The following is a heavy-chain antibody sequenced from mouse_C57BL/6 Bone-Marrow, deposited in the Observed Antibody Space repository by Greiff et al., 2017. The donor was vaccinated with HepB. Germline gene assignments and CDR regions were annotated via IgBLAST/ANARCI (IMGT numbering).Heavy chain of an antibody. V-gene: IGHV5-6*01. Sequence: EVQLQESGGDLVKPGGSLKLSCAASGFTFSSYGMSWVRQTPDKRLEWVATISSGGSYTYYPDSVKGRFTISRDNAKNTLYLQMSSLKSEDTAMYYCARRLGYYYGPPFAYWGQGTLVTVSA. CDR3: ARRLGYYYGPPFAY. CDR2: ISSGGSYT. CDR1: GFTFSSYG. J-gene: IGHJ3*01. D-gene: IGHD1-1*01.